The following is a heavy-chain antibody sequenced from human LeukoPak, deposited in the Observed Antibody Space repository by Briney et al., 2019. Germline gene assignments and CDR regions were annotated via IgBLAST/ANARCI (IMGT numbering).Heavy chain of an antibody. CDR2: INSDGSWT. CDR3: VSFYETY. V-gene: IGHV3-74*01. CDR1: GNYL. D-gene: IGHD2/OR15-2a*01. Sequence: GGSLRLSCAASGNYLMHWVRQAPGKGLVWVSHINSDGSWTSYADSVKGRFTISKDNAKNTVYLEMNSLRAEDTAVYYCVSFYETYWGRGTLVTVSS. J-gene: IGHJ4*02.